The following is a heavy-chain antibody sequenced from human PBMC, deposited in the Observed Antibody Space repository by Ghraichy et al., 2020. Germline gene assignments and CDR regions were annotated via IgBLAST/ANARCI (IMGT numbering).Heavy chain of an antibody. D-gene: IGHD3-16*01. V-gene: IGHV3-74*01. Sequence: GESLNISCAASGFTFSSYWMHWVRQAPGKGLVWVSRINSDGSSTTYADSVKGRFTISRDNAKNTLYLQMNSLIAEDTAVYYCARVFGDDAFDIWGQGTMVTVSS. CDR1: GFTFSSYW. J-gene: IGHJ3*02. CDR3: ARVFGDDAFDI. CDR2: INSDGSST.